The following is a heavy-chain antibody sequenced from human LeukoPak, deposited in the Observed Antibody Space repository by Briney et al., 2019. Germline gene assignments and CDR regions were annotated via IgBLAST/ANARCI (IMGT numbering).Heavy chain of an antibody. CDR2: IWYDGSHE. CDR3: ARLRFVAGGMNYGVDV. Sequence: PGGSLRLSCAASRFAFNSHGMHWVRQAPGKGLEWVAFIWYDGSHETYADSVKGRFTISRDNSKNTLYLQMNSLRADDAAIYYCARLRFVAGGMNYGVDVWGQGTTVTVSS. V-gene: IGHV3-33*01. CDR1: RFAFNSHG. D-gene: IGHD2-15*01. J-gene: IGHJ6*02.